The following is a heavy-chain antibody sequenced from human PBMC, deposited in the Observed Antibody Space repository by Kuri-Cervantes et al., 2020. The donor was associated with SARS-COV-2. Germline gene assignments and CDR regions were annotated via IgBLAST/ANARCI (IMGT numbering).Heavy chain of an antibody. Sequence: GGSLRLSCAASGFTFSSYGMHWVRQAPGKGLEWVAVISYDGSNKYYADSVKGRFTISRDNSKNTLYLQMNSLRAEDTVVYYCAKEERTAFDYWGQGTLVTVSS. CDR2: ISYDGSNK. J-gene: IGHJ4*02. CDR1: GFTFSSYG. V-gene: IGHV3-30*18. CDR3: AKEERTAFDY.